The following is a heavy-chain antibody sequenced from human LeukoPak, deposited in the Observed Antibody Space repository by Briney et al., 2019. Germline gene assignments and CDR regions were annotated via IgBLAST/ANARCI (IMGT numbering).Heavy chain of an antibody. CDR2: MSSSGSAI. D-gene: IGHD1-26*01. CDR1: GFTFSDYY. Sequence: GGSLRLSCAASGFTFSDYYISWIRQAPGKGLEWVSYMSSSGSAIKYADSVKGRFTISRDNAKNSLYLQMNSLRTDDTAMYYCARVRGSYCSDYWGQGTLVTVSS. J-gene: IGHJ4*02. CDR3: ARVRGSYCSDY. V-gene: IGHV3-11*04.